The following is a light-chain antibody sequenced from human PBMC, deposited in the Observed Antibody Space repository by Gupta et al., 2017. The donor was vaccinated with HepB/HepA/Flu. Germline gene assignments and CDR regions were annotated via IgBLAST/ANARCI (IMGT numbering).Light chain of an antibody. J-gene: IGLJ2*01. Sequence: SYALTQLPSVPVAPGTTARITCGGNNIGSKSVHRYQQKPGQAPVLVVSDDSDRPSGIPERFSGSNSGNTATLTISRVEAGDEADYYCQVWDSSSDHPGVFGGGTKLTVL. CDR2: DDS. CDR3: QVWDSSSDHPGV. V-gene: IGLV3-21*03. CDR1: NIGSKS.